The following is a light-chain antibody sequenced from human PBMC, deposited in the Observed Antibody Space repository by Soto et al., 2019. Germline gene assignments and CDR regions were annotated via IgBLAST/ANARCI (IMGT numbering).Light chain of an antibody. J-gene: IGKJ3*01. CDR2: AAS. V-gene: IGKV1-39*01. CDR1: QSISNY. CDR3: QQTSSAPFT. Sequence: DIQMTQSPSSLSASIGDRVTITCRASQSISNYLNWYQHKPGKAPNLLIYAASSLQSGVPSRFSGSGSGTDFTLTISSLQPEDFETYYCQQTSSAPFTFGPGNKVDIK.